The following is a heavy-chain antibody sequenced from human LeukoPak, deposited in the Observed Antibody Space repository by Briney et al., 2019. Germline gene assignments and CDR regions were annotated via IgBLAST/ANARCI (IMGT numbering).Heavy chain of an antibody. V-gene: IGHV4-59*01. D-gene: IGHD2-15*01. CDR2: IYYSGST. Sequence: PSETLSLTCTVSGGSINSNFWNWIRQPPGKGLEWIGHIYYSGSTNYSPSLNSRGTISLDTSKNQFSLEMRSVTAADTAVYYCARDIVGTYGMDVWGQGTSVTVSS. CDR1: GGSINSNF. J-gene: IGHJ6*02. CDR3: ARDIVGTYGMDV.